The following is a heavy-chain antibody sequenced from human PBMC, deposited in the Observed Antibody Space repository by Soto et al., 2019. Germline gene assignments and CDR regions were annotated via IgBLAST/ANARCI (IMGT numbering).Heavy chain of an antibody. Sequence: PGGSLRLSCAASGFTFSSYWMHWVRQAPGKGPVWVSRKNSDGSSTSYADSVKGRFTISRDNTKNSLYLQMNSLRAEDTAVYYCARGDYHDTSGPFSDAFDVWGQGTMVTVSS. CDR3: ARGDYHDTSGPFSDAFDV. D-gene: IGHD3-22*01. J-gene: IGHJ3*01. CDR2: KNSDGSST. CDR1: GFTFSSYW. V-gene: IGHV3-74*01.